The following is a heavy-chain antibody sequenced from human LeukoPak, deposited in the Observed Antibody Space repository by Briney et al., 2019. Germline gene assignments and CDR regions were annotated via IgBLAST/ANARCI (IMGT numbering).Heavy chain of an antibody. CDR1: GGSISSYY. Sequence: PSETLSLTCTVSGGSISSYYWSWIRQPPGKGLEWIGYIYYSGSTNYNPSLKSRVTISVDTSKNQFSLKLSSVTAADTAVYYCARNILHDSSGFVYYFDYWGQGTLVTVSS. V-gene: IGHV4-59*08. CDR2: IYYSGST. J-gene: IGHJ4*02. D-gene: IGHD3-22*01. CDR3: ARNILHDSSGFVYYFDY.